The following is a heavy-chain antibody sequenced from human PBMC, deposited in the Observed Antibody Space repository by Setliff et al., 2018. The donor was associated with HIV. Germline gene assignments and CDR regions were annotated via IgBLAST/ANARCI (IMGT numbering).Heavy chain of an antibody. J-gene: IGHJ3*01. CDR3: ASQGV. V-gene: IGHV4-59*01. CDR2: IYYSGST. Sequence: PSETLSLTCTVSGDSISSYYWSWIRQPPGKGLEWIGYIYYSGSTNYNPSLKSRVTISVDKSKTQFSLRLSTVTAADTAMYYCASQGVWGEGTMVTVSS. CDR1: GDSISSYY.